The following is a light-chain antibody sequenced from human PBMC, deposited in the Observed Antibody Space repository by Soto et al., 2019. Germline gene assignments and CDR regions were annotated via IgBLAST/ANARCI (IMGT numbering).Light chain of an antibody. Sequence: QSVLTQPPSGSGTPGHRGTLSCSGSSSNIGSNYVYWYQQLPGTAPKLLIYRNNQRPSGVPDRFSGSKSGTSASLAISGLRSEDEADYYCAAWDDSLSGYVFGTGTKVTV. J-gene: IGLJ1*01. CDR1: SSNIGSNY. V-gene: IGLV1-47*01. CDR2: RNN. CDR3: AAWDDSLSGYV.